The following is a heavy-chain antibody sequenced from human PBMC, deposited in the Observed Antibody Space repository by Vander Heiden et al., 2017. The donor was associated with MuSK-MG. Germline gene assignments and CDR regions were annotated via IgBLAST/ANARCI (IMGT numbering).Heavy chain of an antibody. D-gene: IGHD6-19*01. CDR3: VKEAVGTFDY. CDR2: ISSNGGST. V-gene: IGHV3-64D*06. J-gene: IGHJ4*02. Sequence: EVQLVESGGGLVQPGGSLRLSCSASGFTFSSYAMHWVRQAPGKGLEYVSAISSNGGSTYYADSVKGRFTISRDNSKNTLYLQMSSLRTEDTAVYYCVKEAVGTFDYWGQGTLVTVSS. CDR1: GFTFSSYA.